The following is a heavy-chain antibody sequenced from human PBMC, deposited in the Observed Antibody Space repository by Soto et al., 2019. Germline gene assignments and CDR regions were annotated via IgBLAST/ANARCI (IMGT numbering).Heavy chain of an antibody. J-gene: IGHJ4*02. CDR2: IIPIFGTA. CDR1: GGTFSSYA. V-gene: IGHV1-69*13. D-gene: IGHD2-15*01. CDR3: ATIRGYCSGGSCDTYYFDY. Sequence: SVKVSCKASGGTFSSYAISWVRQAPGQGLEWMGGIIPIFGTANYAQKFQGRVTITADESTSTAYMELSSLRSEDTAVYYCATIRGYCSGGSCDTYYFDYWGQGTLVTVSS.